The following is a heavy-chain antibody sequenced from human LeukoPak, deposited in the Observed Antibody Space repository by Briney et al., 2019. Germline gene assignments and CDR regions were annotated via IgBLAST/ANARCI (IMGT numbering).Heavy chain of an antibody. Sequence: GGSLRLSCAASGFTFSNAWMSWVRQAPGKGLEWVGRIKSKTDGGTTDYAAPVKGRFTISRDDSKNTLYLQMNSLKTEDTAVYYCTTDMSIYYYYGMDVWGQGTTVTVSS. CDR1: GFTFSNAW. CDR3: TTDMSIYYYYGMDV. J-gene: IGHJ6*02. V-gene: IGHV3-15*01. CDR2: IKSKTDGGTT.